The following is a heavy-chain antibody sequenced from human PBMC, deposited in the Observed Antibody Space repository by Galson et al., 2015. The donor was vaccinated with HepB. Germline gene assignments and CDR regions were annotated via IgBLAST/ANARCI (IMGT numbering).Heavy chain of an antibody. CDR1: GYTFTSYG. Sequence: SVKVSCKASGYTFTSYGISWVRQAPGQGLEWMGWISAYNGNTNYAQKLQGRVTMTTDTSTSTAYMELRSLRSDDTAVYYCARDPGYDYVWGNYLTLDYWGQGTLVTVSS. D-gene: IGHD3-16*02. CDR3: ARDPGYDYVWGNYLTLDY. CDR2: ISAYNGNT. J-gene: IGHJ4*02. V-gene: IGHV1-18*01.